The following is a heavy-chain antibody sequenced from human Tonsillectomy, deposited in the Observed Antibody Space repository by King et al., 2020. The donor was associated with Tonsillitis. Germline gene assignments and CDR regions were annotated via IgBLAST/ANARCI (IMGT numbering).Heavy chain of an antibody. Sequence: QLQESGPGLVKPSETLSLTCTVSGGSINGYYWSWIRQPTGKGLEWIGYIHYSGSTNNNPSLKSRVTISVDTSKNQFSLKMSSVTAADTAVYYCARGKWALGEFDYWGQGTLVTVSS. J-gene: IGHJ4*02. CDR3: ARGKWALGEFDY. D-gene: IGHD1-26*01. CDR1: GGSINGYY. V-gene: IGHV4-59*01. CDR2: IHYSGST.